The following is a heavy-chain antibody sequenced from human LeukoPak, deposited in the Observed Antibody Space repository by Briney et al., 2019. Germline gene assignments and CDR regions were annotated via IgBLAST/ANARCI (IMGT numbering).Heavy chain of an antibody. CDR3: ARVSLYYYGSGSGSDY. V-gene: IGHV1-18*04. Sequence: GASVKVSCKTSGYTFTDYLMHWVRQAPGQGLEWMGWISAYNGNTNYAQKLQGRVTMTTDTSTSTAYMELRSLRSDDTAVYYCARVSLYYYGSGSGSDYWGQGTLVTVSS. J-gene: IGHJ4*02. CDR2: ISAYNGNT. CDR1: GYTFTDYL. D-gene: IGHD3-10*01.